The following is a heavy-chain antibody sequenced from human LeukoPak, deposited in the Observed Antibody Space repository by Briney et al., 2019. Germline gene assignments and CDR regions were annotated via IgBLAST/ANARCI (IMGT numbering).Heavy chain of an antibody. V-gene: IGHV4-59*01. CDR3: ARVGYYDSSGYLDY. J-gene: IGHJ4*02. CDR2: IYYTGST. Sequence: PSETLSLTCTVSGGSMSFYYWSWIRQSPGKGLEWIGYIYYTGSTKYNPSLQSRVTISVDKSENQFSLNLYSVTAADTAVYYCARVGYYDSSGYLDYWGREPRSPSPQ. CDR1: GGSMSFYY. D-gene: IGHD3-22*01.